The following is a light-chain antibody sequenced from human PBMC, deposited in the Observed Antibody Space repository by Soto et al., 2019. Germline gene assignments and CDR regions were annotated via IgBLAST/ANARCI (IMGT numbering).Light chain of an antibody. Sequence: DIQMTQSPSSLSASVGDRVTITCRASQSITSYLNWYQQKPGKAPQLLIYAASSLQSGVPSRFSGSGSETDFTLTISSLQPEDFATYFCQQSYTTPWTFCQGTKVEVK. J-gene: IGKJ1*01. CDR3: QQSYTTPWT. CDR2: AAS. CDR1: QSITSY. V-gene: IGKV1-39*01.